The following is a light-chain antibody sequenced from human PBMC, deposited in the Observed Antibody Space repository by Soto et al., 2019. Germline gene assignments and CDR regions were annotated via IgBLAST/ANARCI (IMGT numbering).Light chain of an antibody. CDR1: QTIISL. Sequence: DIQMTQSPSTLSGSVGDRVTITCRASQTIISLLSWYQQKPGKAPKLLIYKASTLKSGVPSRFSGSGSGTEFTLTISRLEPEDFAVFYCQHYDSLPIAFGQGTRLEIK. CDR3: QHYDSLPIA. J-gene: IGKJ5*01. CDR2: KAS. V-gene: IGKV1-5*03.